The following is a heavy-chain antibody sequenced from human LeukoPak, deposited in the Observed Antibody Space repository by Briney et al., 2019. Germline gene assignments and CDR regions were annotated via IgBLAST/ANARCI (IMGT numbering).Heavy chain of an antibody. D-gene: IGHD3-22*01. CDR3: ARAAYDSNGYTANHDY. J-gene: IGHJ4*02. CDR2: ISSSSSSYI. V-gene: IGHV3-21*04. CDR1: GFTFSSYS. Sequence: GGSLRLSCAASGFTFSSYSMNWVRQAPGKGPEWVSSISSSSSSYIYYADSVKGRFTISRDNSKNTLHLEMNNLKAEDTAVYFCARAAYDSNGYTANHDYWGQGTLVTVSS.